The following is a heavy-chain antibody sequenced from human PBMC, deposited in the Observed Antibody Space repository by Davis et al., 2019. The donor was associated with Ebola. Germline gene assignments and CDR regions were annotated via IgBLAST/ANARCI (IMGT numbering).Heavy chain of an antibody. CDR3: AKDPRYSSSWIFDY. CDR2: ISSSSSYI. V-gene: IGHV3-21*01. CDR1: GFTFSSYS. Sequence: GESLKISCAASGFTFSSYSMNWVRQAPGKGLEWVSSISSSSSYIYYADSVKGRFTISRDNAKNSLYLQMNSLRAEDTAVYYCAKDPRYSSSWIFDYWGQGTLVTVSS. D-gene: IGHD6-13*01. J-gene: IGHJ4*02.